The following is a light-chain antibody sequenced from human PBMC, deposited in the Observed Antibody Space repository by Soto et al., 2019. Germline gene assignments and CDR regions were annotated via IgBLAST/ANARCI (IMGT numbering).Light chain of an antibody. V-gene: IGKV3-20*01. Sequence: EVVLTQSPGTLSLSLGEKATLSCRASQSVTTYLAWYQQKPGQAPRLLIYGASGRAAGIPDRFRGSGSGTDFTLAISKLEPDDFAVYYCQQYAGSPLTFGGGTKVDFK. CDR1: QSVTTY. CDR3: QQYAGSPLT. CDR2: GAS. J-gene: IGKJ4*01.